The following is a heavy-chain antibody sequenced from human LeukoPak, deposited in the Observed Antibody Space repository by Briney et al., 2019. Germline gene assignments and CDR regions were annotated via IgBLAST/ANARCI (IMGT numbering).Heavy chain of an antibody. CDR3: ARVGKTFYYDSSAYRPRVIDAFDI. CDR2: IYTSGST. CDR1: GGSINSGNYY. D-gene: IGHD3-22*01. J-gene: IGHJ3*02. Sequence: SETLSLTCTVSGGSINSGNYYWSWIRQPAGKGLEWIGHIYTSGSTNYNPSLKSRVTISGGTSKNRFSLKLSSMTAADTAVYYCARVGKTFYYDSSAYRPRVIDAFDIWGQGTMVTVSS. V-gene: IGHV4-61*09.